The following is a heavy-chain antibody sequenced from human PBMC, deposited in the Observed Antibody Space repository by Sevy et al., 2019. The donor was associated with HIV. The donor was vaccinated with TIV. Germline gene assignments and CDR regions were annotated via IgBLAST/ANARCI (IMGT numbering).Heavy chain of an antibody. Sequence: SETLSLTCTVSGGSISSGDYYWSWIRQPPGKGLEWIGYIYYSVSTYYNPSLKSRVTISVDTSKNQFSLKLSSVTAADTAVYYCARARGEYCSGGSCKNWFDPWGQGTLVTVSS. D-gene: IGHD2-15*01. J-gene: IGHJ5*02. CDR1: GGSISSGDYY. V-gene: IGHV4-30-4*01. CDR2: IYYSVST. CDR3: ARARGEYCSGGSCKNWFDP.